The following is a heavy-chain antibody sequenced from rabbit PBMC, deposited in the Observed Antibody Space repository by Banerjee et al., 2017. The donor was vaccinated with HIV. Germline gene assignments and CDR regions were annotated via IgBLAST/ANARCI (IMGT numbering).Heavy chain of an antibody. Sequence: QEQLVESGGGLVQPGGSLKLSCTVSGFDISKYGVTWVRQAPGKGLEWIGYIDPIFGVSYYATWVNGRFTISSHDAQNTLYLQLNSLTVADTATYFCVRARPYPFVLGGPGPLVTVS. D-gene: IGHD1-1*01. CDR3: VRARPYPFVL. CDR2: IDPIFGVS. CDR1: GFDISKYG. J-gene: IGHJ4*01. V-gene: IGHV1S8*01.